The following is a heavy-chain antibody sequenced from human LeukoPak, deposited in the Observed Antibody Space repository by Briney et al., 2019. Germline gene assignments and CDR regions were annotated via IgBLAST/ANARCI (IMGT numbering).Heavy chain of an antibody. CDR3: ARRRTDPLYSSGWHLDY. V-gene: IGHV3-33*01. J-gene: IGHJ4*02. CDR1: GFTFSSYG. D-gene: IGHD6-19*01. CDR2: IWYDGSNK. Sequence: GRSLRLSCAASGFTFSSYGMHWVRQAPGKGLEWVAVIWYDGSNKYYADSVKGRFTISRDNSTHTLYLQMNSLRAEDTAVYYCARRRTDPLYSSGWHLDYCGQGTLVTASS.